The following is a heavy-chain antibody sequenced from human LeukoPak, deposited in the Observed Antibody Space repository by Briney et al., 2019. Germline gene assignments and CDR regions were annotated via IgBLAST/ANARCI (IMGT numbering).Heavy chain of an antibody. CDR1: GGSFSGYY. D-gene: IGHD3-10*01. CDR2: INHSGST. V-gene: IGHV4-34*01. CDR3: ARGFRRLVRGVISQFDY. J-gene: IGHJ4*02. Sequence: SETLSLTCAVYGGSFSGYYWSWIRQPPGKGLEWIGEINHSGSTNYNPSLKSRVTISVDTSKNQFSLKLSSVTAADTAVYYCARGFRRLVRGVISQFDYWGQGTLVTVSS.